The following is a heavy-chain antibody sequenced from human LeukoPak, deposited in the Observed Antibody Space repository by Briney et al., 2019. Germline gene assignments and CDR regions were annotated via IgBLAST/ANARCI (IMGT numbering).Heavy chain of an antibody. CDR1: GFSLSTSGVG. D-gene: IGHD2-2*01. CDR3: AHSSTARLGYCSSTSCVNWFDP. Sequence: SGPTLVNPTQTLTLTCTFSGFSLSTSGVGVRWIRQPPGKALEWLALIYWNDDKRYSPSLKSRLTITKDTSKNQVVLTMTNMDPVDTATYYCAHSSTARLGYCSSTSCVNWFDPWGQGTLVTVSS. V-gene: IGHV2-5*01. J-gene: IGHJ5*02. CDR2: IYWNDDK.